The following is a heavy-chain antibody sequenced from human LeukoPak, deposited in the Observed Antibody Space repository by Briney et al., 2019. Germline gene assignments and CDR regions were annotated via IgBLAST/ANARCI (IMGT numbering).Heavy chain of an antibody. CDR1: GYTFTNYG. CDR3: ARGTLRFDFDY. CDR2: VSGYSGNT. Sequence: ASVKVSCKASGYTFTNYGISWVRQAPGQGLEWMGWVSGYSGNTNYVQKLQGRVTMTTDTSTSTAYMELRSLRSDDTAVCYCARGTLRFDFDYWGQGTLVTVSS. D-gene: IGHD3-16*01. J-gene: IGHJ4*02. V-gene: IGHV1-18*01.